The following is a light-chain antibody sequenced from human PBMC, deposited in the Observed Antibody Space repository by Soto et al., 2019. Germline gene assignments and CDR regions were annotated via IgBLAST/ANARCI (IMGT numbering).Light chain of an antibody. CDR1: QSVSTT. V-gene: IGKV3-15*01. CDR3: QQYNAWPLT. Sequence: EIVMTQSPATLSVSPGERATLSCRASQSVSTTLAWYQQKPGQAPRLLIYSASTRATGVPARFSGSGSGTEFSLSISSLQSEDFVIYYCQQYNAWPLTFGQGTKVDIK. CDR2: SAS. J-gene: IGKJ1*01.